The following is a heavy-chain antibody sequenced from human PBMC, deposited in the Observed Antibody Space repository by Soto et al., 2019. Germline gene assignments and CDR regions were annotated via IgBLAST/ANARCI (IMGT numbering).Heavy chain of an antibody. CDR2: TRNKANSHTT. D-gene: IGHD4-17*01. V-gene: IGHV3-72*01. CDR3: ARATTVTDY. CDR1: GFIFSDHY. Sequence: EVQLVESGGGLVQPGGSLRLSCAASGFIFSDHYMDWVRQAPGKGLEWVGRTRNKANSHTTEYAASVKGRLTISRDDSKNSLYLQMNSLKIEDTAVYYCARATTVTDYWGQGTLVTVSS. J-gene: IGHJ4*02.